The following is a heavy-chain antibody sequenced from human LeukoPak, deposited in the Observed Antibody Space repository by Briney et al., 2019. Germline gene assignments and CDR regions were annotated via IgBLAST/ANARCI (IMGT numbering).Heavy chain of an antibody. CDR1: GGSILTTNW. D-gene: IGHD1-26*01. CDR3: TRESGAFSPFGF. V-gene: IGHV4-4*02. CDR2: VHLGGAS. J-gene: IGHJ4*02. Sequence: SRTLSLTCAGSGGSILTTNWWSWVRPPPGKGLERIGEVHLGGASNYNPSLKSRVNMSIDKSKNQLSLELTSVTAADTAIYYCTRESGAFSPFGFWGQGTLVTVSS.